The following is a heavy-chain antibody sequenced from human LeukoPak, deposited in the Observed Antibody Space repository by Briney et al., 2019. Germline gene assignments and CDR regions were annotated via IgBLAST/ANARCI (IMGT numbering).Heavy chain of an antibody. Sequence: GGSLRLSCTDSGFTFSSYGMSWVRQAPGKGLEWVSAISGNGGTTYYLDSVKGRFTISRDNSKNTLYLQMNSLRAEDTAIYYCAKRLAGKPPDYWGQGTLVIVSS. CDR3: AKRLAGKPPDY. V-gene: IGHV3-23*01. J-gene: IGHJ4*02. D-gene: IGHD3-9*01. CDR1: GFTFSSYG. CDR2: ISGNGGTT.